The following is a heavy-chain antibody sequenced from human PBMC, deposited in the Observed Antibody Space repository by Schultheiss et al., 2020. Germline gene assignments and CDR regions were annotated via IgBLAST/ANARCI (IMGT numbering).Heavy chain of an antibody. Sequence: SATLSLTCVISGDSLSDTIAAWSWIRQSPSRGLEWLGRTYYRSRWYNDYAISVKSRITINPDTSKNQFSLQLKSLTPEDTAIYYCVREATMTTSFNYWGQGTLVTVSS. V-gene: IGHV6-1*01. J-gene: IGHJ4*02. CDR2: TYYRSRWYN. CDR1: GDSLSDTIAA. D-gene: IGHD5-24*01. CDR3: VREATMTTSFNY.